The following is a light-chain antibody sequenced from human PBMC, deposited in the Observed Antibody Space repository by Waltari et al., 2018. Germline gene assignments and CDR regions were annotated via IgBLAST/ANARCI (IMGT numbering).Light chain of an antibody. CDR1: ENVRTA. V-gene: IGKV3-20*01. CDR3: QHYVRLPVA. Sequence: EIVLTQSPGTLSLSPGERATLSCRASENVRTALAWYQQKPGQAPRLLIFGASNRAIVIPDRCSGGGSGTDFSLTISRLEPEDFAVYFCQHYVRLPVAFGQGTKVDIK. J-gene: IGKJ1*01. CDR2: GAS.